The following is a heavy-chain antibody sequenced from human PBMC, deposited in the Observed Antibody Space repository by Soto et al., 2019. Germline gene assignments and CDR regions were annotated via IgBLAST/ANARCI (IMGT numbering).Heavy chain of an antibody. CDR3: ARPPAGGRSGWPFDY. Sequence: GESLKISCKGSGYSFTSYWIGWVRQMPGKGLEWMGIIYPGDSDTRYSPSFQGQVTISADKSISTAYLQWSSLKASDTAMYYCARPPAGGRSGWPFDYWGQGTLVTVSS. V-gene: IGHV5-51*01. CDR1: GYSFTSYW. J-gene: IGHJ4*02. CDR2: IYPGDSDT. D-gene: IGHD6-19*01.